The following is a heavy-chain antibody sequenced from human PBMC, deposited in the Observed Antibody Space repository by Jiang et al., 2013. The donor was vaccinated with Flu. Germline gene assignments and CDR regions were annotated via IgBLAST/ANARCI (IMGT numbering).Heavy chain of an antibody. D-gene: IGHD6-19*01. CDR2: IIPILGIA. Sequence: VQLVESGAEVKKPGSSVKVSCKASGGTFSSYAISWVRQAPGQGLEWMGGIIPILGIANYAQKFQGRVTITADKSTSTAYMELSSLRSEDTAVYYCARDLGIAVAGRRSYYYGMDVWGQGTTVTVSS. CDR3: ARDLGIAVAGRRSYYYGMDV. CDR1: GGTFSSYA. J-gene: IGHJ6*02. V-gene: IGHV1-69*10.